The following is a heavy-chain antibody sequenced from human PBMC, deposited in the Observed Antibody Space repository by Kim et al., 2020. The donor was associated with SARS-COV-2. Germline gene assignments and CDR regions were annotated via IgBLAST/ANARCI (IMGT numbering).Heavy chain of an antibody. CDR3: ARHYYGSGSYYWDYYYYGMDV. CDR2: IYYSGST. CDR1: GGSISSSSYY. V-gene: IGHV4-39*01. J-gene: IGHJ6*02. Sequence: SETLSLTCTVSGGSISSSSYYWGWIRQPPGKGLEWIGSIYYSGSTYYNPSLKSQVTISVDTSKNQFSLKLSSVTAADTAVYYCARHYYGSGSYYWDYYYYGMDVWGQGTTVTVSS. D-gene: IGHD3-10*01.